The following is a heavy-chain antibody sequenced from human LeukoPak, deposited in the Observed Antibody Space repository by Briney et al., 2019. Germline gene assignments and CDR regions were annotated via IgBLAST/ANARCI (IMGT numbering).Heavy chain of an antibody. Sequence: GGPLRLSCAASGFTFSDYYMSWIRQAPGKGLEWVAYISSSGNTRYYADSVKGRFTISRDNAKNSLYLQMNSLRAEDTAVYYCAWGGIAAFDSWGQGTLVTVSS. D-gene: IGHD2-21*01. CDR3: AWGGIAAFDS. CDR2: ISSSGNTR. CDR1: GFTFSDYY. V-gene: IGHV3-11*04. J-gene: IGHJ4*02.